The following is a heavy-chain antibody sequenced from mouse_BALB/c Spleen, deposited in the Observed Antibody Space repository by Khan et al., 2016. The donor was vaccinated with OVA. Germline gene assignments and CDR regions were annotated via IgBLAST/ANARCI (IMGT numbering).Heavy chain of an antibody. J-gene: IGHJ3*01. CDR2: ISSGGGST. Sequence: EVELVESGGGLVKPGGSLKLSCAASGFAFSSYDMSWVRQTPVKRLEWVAYISSGGGSTYYPDTVKGRFTISRDNATNTLYLQMSSLKSEDTAVYYCARQGGTTGTWFAYWGQGTLLTVSA. D-gene: IGHD1-1*01. CDR3: ARQGGTTGTWFAY. V-gene: IGHV5-12-1*01. CDR1: GFAFSSYD.